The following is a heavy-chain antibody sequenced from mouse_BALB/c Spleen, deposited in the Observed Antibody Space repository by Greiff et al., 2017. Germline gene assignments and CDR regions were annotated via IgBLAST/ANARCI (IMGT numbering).Heavy chain of an antibody. Sequence: EVNLVESGGGLVKPGGSLKLSCAASGFTFSSYAMSWVRQTPEKRLEWVASISSGGSTYYPDSVKGRFTISRDNARNILYLQMSSLRSEDTAMYYGARRVYGNYEGAMDYGGQGTSVTVAS. V-gene: IGHV5-6-5*01. J-gene: IGHJ4*01. D-gene: IGHD2-1*01. CDR1: GFTFSSYA. CDR2: ISSGGST. CDR3: ARRVYGNYEGAMDY.